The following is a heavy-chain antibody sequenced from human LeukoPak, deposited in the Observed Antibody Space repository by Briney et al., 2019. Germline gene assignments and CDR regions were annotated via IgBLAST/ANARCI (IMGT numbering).Heavy chain of an antibody. CDR1: GGSISNSLYY. V-gene: IGHV4-39*07. CDR3: VRRFDP. CDR2: IYYTGST. Sequence: SETLSLTCTVSGGSISNSLYYWGCIRRPPGKGLECIGNIYYTGSTYYNPSLKSRVTMSVDTSKNQFSLKLSSVTAADTAVYYCVRRFDPWGRGTLVTVSS. J-gene: IGHJ5*02.